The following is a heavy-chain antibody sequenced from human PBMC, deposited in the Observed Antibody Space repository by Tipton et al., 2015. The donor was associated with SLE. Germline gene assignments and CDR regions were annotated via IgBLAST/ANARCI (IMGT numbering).Heavy chain of an antibody. CDR1: GGSFSDYY. J-gene: IGHJ3*02. CDR3: ARQTDYGAILDAFDI. V-gene: IGHV4-59*08. D-gene: IGHD4/OR15-4a*01. Sequence: TLSLTCAVYGGSFSDYYWTWIRQPPGKGLEWIGYIYYSGSANYHPSLKSRVTISVDTSKNQFSLKLSSVTAADTAVYYCARQTDYGAILDAFDIWGQGTMVTVSS. CDR2: IYYSGSA.